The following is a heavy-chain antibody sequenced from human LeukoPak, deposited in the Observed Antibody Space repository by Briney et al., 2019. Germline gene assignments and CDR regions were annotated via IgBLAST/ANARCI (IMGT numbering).Heavy chain of an antibody. Sequence: GGSLRLSCAASGFTFSSFAMNWVRQAPGKGLEWVSAISGSGSSTYYADSVKGRFTISRDNSKNTLYLQMNSLRVGDTAVYYCAKEGGGESSSWYYWGQGSLVTVSS. CDR2: ISGSGSST. D-gene: IGHD6-13*01. V-gene: IGHV3-23*01. J-gene: IGHJ4*02. CDR3: AKEGGGESSSWYY. CDR1: GFTFSSFA.